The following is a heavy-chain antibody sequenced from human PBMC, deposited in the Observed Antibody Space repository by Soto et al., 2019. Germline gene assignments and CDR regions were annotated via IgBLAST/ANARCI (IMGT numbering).Heavy chain of an antibody. CDR3: ARGGYSISVDYYGMDV. CDR2: IWYDGSNK. V-gene: IGHV3-33*01. CDR1: GFTFSSYG. Sequence: PGGSLRLSCAASGFTFSSYGMHWVRQAPGKGLEWVAVIWYDGSNKYYADPVKGRFTISRDNSKNTLYLQMNSLRAEDTAVYYCARGGYSISVDYYGMDVWGQGTTVTVSS. D-gene: IGHD5-18*01. J-gene: IGHJ6*02.